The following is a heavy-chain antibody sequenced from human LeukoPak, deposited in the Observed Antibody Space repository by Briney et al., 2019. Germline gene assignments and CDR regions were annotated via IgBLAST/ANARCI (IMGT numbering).Heavy chain of an antibody. D-gene: IGHD2-2*01. Sequence: GGSLRLSCAASGFTFSDYYMSWIRQAPGKGLEWVSYISSSSSYTNYADSVKGRFTISRDNAKNSLYLQMNSLRAEDTAVYYCARDHRMIQYCSRTSCYDYNWFDPWGRGTLVTVSS. CDR2: ISSSSSYT. CDR1: GFTFSDYY. J-gene: IGHJ5*02. V-gene: IGHV3-11*06. CDR3: ARDHRMIQYCSRTSCYDYNWFDP.